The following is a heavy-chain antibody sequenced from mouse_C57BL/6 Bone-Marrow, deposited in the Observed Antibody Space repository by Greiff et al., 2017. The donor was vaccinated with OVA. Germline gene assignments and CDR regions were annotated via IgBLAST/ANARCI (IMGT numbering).Heavy chain of an antibody. CDR3: ARGGYLWFAY. CDR1: GFTFSDYY. Sequence: EVKVVESGGGLVQPGGSLKLSCAASGFTFSDYYMYWVRQTPEKRLEWVAYISNGGGSTYYPDTVKGRFTISRDNAKNTLYLQMSRLKSEDTAMYYCARGGYLWFAYWGQGTLVTVSA. J-gene: IGHJ3*01. CDR2: ISNGGGST. D-gene: IGHD2-2*01. V-gene: IGHV5-12*01.